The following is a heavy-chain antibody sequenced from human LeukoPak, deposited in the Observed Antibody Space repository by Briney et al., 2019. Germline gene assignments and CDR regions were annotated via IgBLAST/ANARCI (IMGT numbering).Heavy chain of an antibody. CDR3: ARDGGYCGGDCFVDV. CDR1: GGSIGSYY. Sequence: SETLSLTCTVSGGSIGSYYWSWIRQPAGKGLEWIGRIYTSGSTNYNPSLKSRVTMSVDTSKNQFSLKLSSVTAADTAVYYCARDGGYCGGDCFVDVWGKGTTVTVSS. CDR2: IYTSGST. D-gene: IGHD2-21*02. J-gene: IGHJ6*04. V-gene: IGHV4-4*07.